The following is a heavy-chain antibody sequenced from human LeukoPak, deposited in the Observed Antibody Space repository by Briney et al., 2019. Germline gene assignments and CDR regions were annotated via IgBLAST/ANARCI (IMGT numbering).Heavy chain of an antibody. J-gene: IGHJ4*02. CDR1: GFTVSSNF. CDR2: LYSGGYT. V-gene: IGHV3-53*01. D-gene: IGHD6-13*01. Sequence: GGSLRLSCAASGFTVSSNFMSWVRQAPGRGLEWVSVLYSGGYTVYADSVKGRFTISRDNSENTLYLQMNSLRADDTAVYYCVRASSTTAAGLFDYWGQGTLLTVSS. CDR3: VRASSTTAAGLFDY.